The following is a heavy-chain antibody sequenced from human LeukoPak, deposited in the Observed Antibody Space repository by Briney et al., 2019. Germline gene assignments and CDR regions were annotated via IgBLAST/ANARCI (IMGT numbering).Heavy chain of an antibody. Sequence: GASVKVSCKASGYTFTSYYMHWVRQAPGQGLEWMGIINPSGGSTSYAQKFHGRVTMTRDTSTSTVYMELSSLRSEDTAVYYCARERRPYGGTMIVVVPNVFDYWGQGTLVTVSS. J-gene: IGHJ4*02. CDR2: INPSGGST. D-gene: IGHD3-22*01. CDR1: GYTFTSYY. V-gene: IGHV1-46*01. CDR3: ARERRPYGGTMIVVVPNVFDY.